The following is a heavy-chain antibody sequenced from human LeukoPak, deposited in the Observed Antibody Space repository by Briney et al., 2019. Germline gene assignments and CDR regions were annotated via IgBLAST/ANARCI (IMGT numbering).Heavy chain of an antibody. D-gene: IGHD3-10*01. J-gene: IGHJ4*02. V-gene: IGHV4-39*01. CDR1: GGSISSSSYY. CDR3: ARLLWFGELLSSGYFDY. CDR2: IYYSGST. Sequence: SETLSLTCTVSGGSISSSSYYWGWIRQPPGKGLEWIGNIYYSGSTYYNPSLKSRVTILIDTSKNLFSLKLRSVTAADTAVYYCARLLWFGELLSSGYFDYWGQGTLVTVSS.